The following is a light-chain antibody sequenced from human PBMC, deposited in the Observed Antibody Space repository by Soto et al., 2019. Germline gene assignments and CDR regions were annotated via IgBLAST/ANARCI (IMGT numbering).Light chain of an antibody. J-gene: IGLJ2*01. CDR2: RNN. V-gene: IGLV1-47*01. CDR1: SSNIGSNY. Sequence: QSVLTQPPSASGTPGQRVTISCSGSSSNIGSNYVYWYQQLPGTAPKLLSYRNNQRPSGVPDRFSGSKSGTSASLAISGLRAEDEADYYCAAWDGSLSGVVFGGGTKLTVL. CDR3: AAWDGSLSGVV.